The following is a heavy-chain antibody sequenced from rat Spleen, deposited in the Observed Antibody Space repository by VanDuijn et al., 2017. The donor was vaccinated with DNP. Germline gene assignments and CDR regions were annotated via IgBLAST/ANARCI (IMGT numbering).Heavy chain of an antibody. J-gene: IGHJ4*01. CDR1: GYPIISNY. V-gene: IGHV3-1*01. CDR2: IGYSGST. D-gene: IGHD1-9*01. Sequence: EVQLQESGPGLVKPSQSLSLTCSVTGYPIISNYWGWIRKFPGNKMEWIGHIGYSGSTTYNPSLKSRISITRDTSKNQFFLQVDSVTPEDTATYYCVRGDYGNNRYAMDAWGRGTSVTVSS. CDR3: VRGDYGNNRYAMDA.